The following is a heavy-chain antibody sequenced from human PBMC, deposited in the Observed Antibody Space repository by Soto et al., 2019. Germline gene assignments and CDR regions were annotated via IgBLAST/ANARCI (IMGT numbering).Heavy chain of an antibody. CDR2: IYHSGST. J-gene: IGHJ6*02. D-gene: IGHD2-2*01. CDR3: ARLGGYCSGTRCYGFYGMDV. CDR1: GGSISSGGYS. V-gene: IGHV4-30-2*01. Sequence: PSETLSLTCAVSGGSISSGGYSWSWIRQPPGKDLEWIRYIYHSGSTYYNPSLKSRVTISVDRSKNQFSLKLSSVTVADTAIYYCARLGGYCSGTRCYGFYGMDVWGLGTTVTVSS.